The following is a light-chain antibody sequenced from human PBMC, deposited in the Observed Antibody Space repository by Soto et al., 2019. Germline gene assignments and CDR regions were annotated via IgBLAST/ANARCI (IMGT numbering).Light chain of an antibody. V-gene: IGKV1-33*01. CDR3: QQFYSVPCT. J-gene: IGKJ2*02. CDR2: DAS. Sequence: IQMTQAPSSLSAAVGDRVTITCQASQDIKNYLIWYQQKPGKAPNLLIYDASSLGTGVSSRFSGSGSGTYFTLTISSLQPEDIATYYCQQFYSVPCTFGQGTRLEIK. CDR1: QDIKNY.